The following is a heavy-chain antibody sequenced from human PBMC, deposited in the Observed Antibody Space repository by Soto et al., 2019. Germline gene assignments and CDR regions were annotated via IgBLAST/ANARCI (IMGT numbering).Heavy chain of an antibody. CDR3: ARGWYYDSRGYYPFDF. J-gene: IGHJ4*02. D-gene: IGHD3-22*01. CDR2: IYYSGAT. Sequence: PSETLSLTCTVSGGSVNSRSYHWSWIRPPPGKGLEWIGYIYYSGATNYNPSLKSRVTMSVDTSKNQFSLKLNSVTAADTAVYYCARGWYYDSRGYYPFDFWGLGTLVTVSS. V-gene: IGHV4-61*01. CDR1: GGSVNSRSYH.